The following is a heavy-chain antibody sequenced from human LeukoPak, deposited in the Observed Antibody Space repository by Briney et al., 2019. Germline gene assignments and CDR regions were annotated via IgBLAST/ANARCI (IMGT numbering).Heavy chain of an antibody. V-gene: IGHV1-69*13. J-gene: IGHJ4*02. CDR1: GGTFISYA. Sequence: SVKVSCKASGGTFISYAISWVRQAPGQGLEWMGGIIPIFGTANYAQKFQGRVTITADESTSTAYMELSSLRSEDTAVYYCAMGTAGDYDSSGYYPFWGQGTLVTVSS. D-gene: IGHD3-22*01. CDR2: IIPIFGTA. CDR3: AMGTAGDYDSSGYYPF.